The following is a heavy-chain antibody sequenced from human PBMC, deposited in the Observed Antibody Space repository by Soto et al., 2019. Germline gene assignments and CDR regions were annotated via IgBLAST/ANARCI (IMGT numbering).Heavy chain of an antibody. V-gene: IGHV4-34*01. CDR1: GGSFSGYY. CDR3: ACGYSYGGEAFDI. J-gene: IGHJ3*02. CDR2: INHSGST. D-gene: IGHD5-18*01. Sequence: QVQLQQWGAGLLKPSETLSLTCAVYGGSFSGYYWSWIRQPPGKGLEWIGEINHSGSTNYNPSLKSRVTISVDTSKNQFSLKLSSVTAADTAVYYCACGYSYGGEAFDIWGQGTMVTVSS.